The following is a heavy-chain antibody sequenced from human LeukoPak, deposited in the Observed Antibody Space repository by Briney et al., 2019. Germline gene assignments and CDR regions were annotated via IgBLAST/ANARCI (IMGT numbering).Heavy chain of an antibody. CDR2: ISSSGSTI. V-gene: IGHV3-48*03. D-gene: IGHD5-18*01. Sequence: GGSLRLSCAASGFTFSCYEMNWVRQAPGKGLEWVSYISSSGSTIYYADSVKGRFTISRDNAKNSLYLQMNSLRAEDTAVYYCARGDTAMAPYHYYGMDVWGQRTTVTVSS. CDR3: ARGDTAMAPYHYYGMDV. CDR1: GFTFSCYE. J-gene: IGHJ6*02.